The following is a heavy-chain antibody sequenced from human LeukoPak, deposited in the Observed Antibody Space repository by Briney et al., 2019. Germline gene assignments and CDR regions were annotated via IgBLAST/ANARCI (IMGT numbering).Heavy chain of an antibody. D-gene: IGHD2-2*01. CDR3: ANDLGYCSSTNCYLDY. J-gene: IGHJ4*02. Sequence: PGGSLRLSCTASGFTFSRYAMSWVRQTPGKGLEWVSTISASGDSTFHADSVKGRFTISRDNSKNTLYLQINSLRTEDTAVYYCANDLGYCSSTNCYLDYWGQGTLVTVSS. CDR2: ISASGDST. CDR1: GFTFSRYA. V-gene: IGHV3-23*01.